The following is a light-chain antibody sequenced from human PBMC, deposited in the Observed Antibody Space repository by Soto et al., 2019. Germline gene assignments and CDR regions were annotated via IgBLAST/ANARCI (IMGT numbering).Light chain of an antibody. CDR3: QQYNSYST. J-gene: IGKJ5*01. CDR1: QSVSSN. V-gene: IGKV3-15*01. CDR2: GAS. Sequence: EIVMTQSPATLSVSPGERATLSCRASQSVSSNLAWYQQKPGQAPRLLIYGASTRATGIPARFSGSGSGTEFTPTISSLQSEDFATYYCQQYNSYSTFGQGTRLEIK.